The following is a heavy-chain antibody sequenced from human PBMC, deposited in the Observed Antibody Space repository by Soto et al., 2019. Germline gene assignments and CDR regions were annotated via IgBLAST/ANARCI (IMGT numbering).Heavy chain of an antibody. Sequence: QVHLQESGPGLVKPSGTLSLTCAVSGGSITTNWWSXXXXPPGKGLEWIGEIYHSGPTNYNPSLRGRGTISVDKSNNQFSLNLNSVTAADSAIYYCARHIAVPRTRGLDYWGQGNLVTVSS. J-gene: IGHJ4*02. V-gene: IGHV4-4*02. D-gene: IGHD6-19*01. CDR1: GGSITTNW. CDR3: ARHIAVPRTRGLDY. CDR2: IYHSGPT.